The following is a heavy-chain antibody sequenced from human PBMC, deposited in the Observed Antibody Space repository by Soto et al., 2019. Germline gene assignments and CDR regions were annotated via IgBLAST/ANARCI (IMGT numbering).Heavy chain of an antibody. Sequence: QVQLVQSGAEVKNPGSSVKVSCKTSGGTFNSYLIAWVRQAPGQGLEWMGGIIPAFGTAKYAQKFQGRVTITADKSTTTAYMELRPLTSEDTAVYYWARGLDQPPVGLYFDTLGQGTLVTASS. J-gene: IGHJ4*02. CDR1: GGTFNSYL. D-gene: IGHD2-2*01. V-gene: IGHV1-69*06. CDR3: ARGLDQPPVGLYFDT. CDR2: IIPAFGTA.